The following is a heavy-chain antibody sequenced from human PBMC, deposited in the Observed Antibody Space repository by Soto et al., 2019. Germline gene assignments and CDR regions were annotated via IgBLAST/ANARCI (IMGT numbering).Heavy chain of an antibody. CDR3: ARAPIFPMFYYYYGMDV. CDR2: ISSSSSYI. CDR1: GFTFSSYS. D-gene: IGHD3-10*02. J-gene: IGHJ6*02. V-gene: IGHV3-21*01. Sequence: PGGSLRLSCAASGFTFSSYSMNWVRQAPGKGLEWVSSISSSSSYIYYADSVKGRFTISRDNAKNSLYLQMNSLRAEDTAVYYCARAPIFPMFYYYYGMDVWGQGTTVTVSS.